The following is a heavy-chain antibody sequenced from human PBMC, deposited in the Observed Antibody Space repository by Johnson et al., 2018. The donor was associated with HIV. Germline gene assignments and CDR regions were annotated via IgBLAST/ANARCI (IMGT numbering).Heavy chain of an antibody. CDR1: GFTFSSYW. D-gene: IGHD6-19*01. CDR2: IKQEGSEK. J-gene: IGHJ3*02. CDR3: AKDIGYSSGLGNTAFDM. Sequence: VQLVESGGGLVQPGGSLRLSCAASGFTFSSYWMSWFRQSPGKGLAWVANIKQEGSEKYYVDSVKGRFTISRDNAKSSLFLQMSGLRAGDTALYYCAKDIGYSSGLGNTAFDMWGLGTMVTVSS. V-gene: IGHV3-7*05.